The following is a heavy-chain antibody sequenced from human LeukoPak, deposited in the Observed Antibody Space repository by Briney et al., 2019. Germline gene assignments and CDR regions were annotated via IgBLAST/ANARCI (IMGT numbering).Heavy chain of an antibody. J-gene: IGHJ4*02. CDR3: APRDWNDGPASQ. CDR1: GFTFSSYG. Sequence: GGSLRLSCAASGFTFSSYGMHWVRQAPGKGLESVAFIRYDGSKKYYADSVKGRFTISRDNSKNTLYLQMNSLRAEDTAVYYCAPRDWNDGPASQWGPGSLVNVSS. D-gene: IGHD1-1*01. V-gene: IGHV3-30*02. CDR2: IRYDGSKK.